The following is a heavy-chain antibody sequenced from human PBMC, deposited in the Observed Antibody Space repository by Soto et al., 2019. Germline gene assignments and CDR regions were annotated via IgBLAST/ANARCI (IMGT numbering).Heavy chain of an antibody. CDR1: GGSISSGGYS. CDR3: ARGPPFH. Sequence: QLQLQESGSGLLKPSQTLSLTCAVSGGSISSGGYSWIWIRQPPGKVLEWIGYIYHSGSTYYNLSLKGRVTLPVDKSTNQFSLKLSSVSAADTAVYYCARGPPFHWGQGTLVTVSS. D-gene: IGHD3-16*01. V-gene: IGHV4-30-2*01. CDR2: IYHSGST. J-gene: IGHJ4*01.